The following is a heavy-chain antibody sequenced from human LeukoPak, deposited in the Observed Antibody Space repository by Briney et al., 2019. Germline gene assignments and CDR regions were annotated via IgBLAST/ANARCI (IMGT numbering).Heavy chain of an antibody. D-gene: IGHD5-12*01. CDR2: IIPIFGTA. J-gene: IGHJ6*04. CDR1: GGTFSSYA. V-gene: IGHV1-69*13. CDR3: ARAGGYENYCGMDV. Sequence: GASVKVSCKASGGTFSSYAISWVRQAPGQGLEWMGGIIPIFGTANYAQKFQGRVTITADESTSTAYMELSSLRSEDTAVYYCARAGGYENYCGMDVWGKGTTVTVSS.